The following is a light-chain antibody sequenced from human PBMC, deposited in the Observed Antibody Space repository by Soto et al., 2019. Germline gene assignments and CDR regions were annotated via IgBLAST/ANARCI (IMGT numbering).Light chain of an antibody. Sequence: EIVLTQSPATLSLSPGERATLSCRASQSVTTYLAWYQQKPGQAPRLLIYHASNRATGIPARFSGSGSGTDFTLSITGLEPEDFAVYYCQQRYNWPLTFGGGTKVDIK. J-gene: IGKJ4*01. V-gene: IGKV3-11*01. CDR1: QSVTTY. CDR3: QQRYNWPLT. CDR2: HAS.